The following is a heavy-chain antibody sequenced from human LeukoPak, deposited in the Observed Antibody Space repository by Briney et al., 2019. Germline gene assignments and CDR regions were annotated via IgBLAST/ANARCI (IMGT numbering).Heavy chain of an antibody. V-gene: IGHV3-7*01. CDR3: ARGGFTSSWYISRDY. D-gene: IGHD6-13*01. Sequence: GGSLRLSCVASAFTFSRYWMTWVRQAPGKGLEWVANIKEDGSEKYYVDSVEGRFTISRDNAKNSLYLQMSSLRPEDTAVYYCARGGFTSSWYISRDYWGQGTLVTVSS. J-gene: IGHJ4*02. CDR2: IKEDGSEK. CDR1: AFTFSRYW.